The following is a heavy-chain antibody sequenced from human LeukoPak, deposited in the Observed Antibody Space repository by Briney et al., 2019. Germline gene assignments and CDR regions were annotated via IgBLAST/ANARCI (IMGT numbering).Heavy chain of an antibody. V-gene: IGHV3-48*01. CDR1: GFTFSSYS. CDR2: IVTTGTTV. D-gene: IGHD6-19*01. CDR3: VKERDRGTDVADDFDF. J-gene: IGHJ4*02. Sequence: GGSLRLSCAASGFTFSSYSMNWVRQAPGKGLEWVSFIVTTGTTVYYADSVKGRFTISRDNSRNTLYLQMNSLRAEDTAVYYCVKERDRGTDVADDFDFWGQGTLVTVSS.